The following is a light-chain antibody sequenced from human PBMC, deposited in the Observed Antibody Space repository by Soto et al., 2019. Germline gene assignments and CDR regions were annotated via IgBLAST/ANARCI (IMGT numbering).Light chain of an antibody. CDR2: AAS. CDR3: LQTYTTPFT. Sequence: DIQMTQSPSSLSASVGDRVTITCRASQSVISYLNWYQQKPGRAPKLLIFAASSLKSGVPSRFSGSGSGTDFTLTISSLQPEDFATYYCLQTYTTPFTFGPGTKVDIK. CDR1: QSVISY. J-gene: IGKJ3*01. V-gene: IGKV1-39*01.